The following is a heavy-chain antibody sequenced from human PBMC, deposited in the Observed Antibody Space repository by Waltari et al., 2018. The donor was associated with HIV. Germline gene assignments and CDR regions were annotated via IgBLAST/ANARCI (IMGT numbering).Heavy chain of an antibody. CDR3: ARDRAIVIVPAARSAFDI. CDR2: VYPSGNT. Sequence: QVQLQESGPGLVKPSGTLALTCAVSGGSISSSNWWSWVRQPPGKGLEWIGEVYPSGNTNYNPSLKSRVTISLDKSKNQFSRKLSSVTAADTAIYHCARDRAIVIVPAARSAFDIWGQGTMVTVSS. V-gene: IGHV4-4*02. CDR1: GGSISSSNW. J-gene: IGHJ3*02. D-gene: IGHD2-2*01.